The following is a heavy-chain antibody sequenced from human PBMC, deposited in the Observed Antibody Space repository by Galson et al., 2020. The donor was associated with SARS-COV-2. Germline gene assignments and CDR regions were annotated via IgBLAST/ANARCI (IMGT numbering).Heavy chain of an antibody. J-gene: IGHJ5*02. CDR1: GYIFTDHA. V-gene: IGHV7-4-1*02. CDR3: ARDSLDPQYNWFDP. CDR2: INTYTGHP. D-gene: IGHD3-16*01. Sequence: ASVKVSCKTSGYIFTDHAMNWVRQAPGQGLEWMGWINTYTGHPTYAQGFIGRFVFSLDASVSTAYLQITNLRTEDTAVYFCARDSLDPQYNWFDPWGQGTLVTVPS.